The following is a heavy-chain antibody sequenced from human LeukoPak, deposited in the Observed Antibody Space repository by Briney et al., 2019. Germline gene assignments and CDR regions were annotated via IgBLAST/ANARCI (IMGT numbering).Heavy chain of an antibody. CDR2: IIPIFGTA. J-gene: IGHJ5*02. CDR3: ARIDAVAPYYWFDP. V-gene: IGHV1-69*01. D-gene: IGHD6-19*01. Sequence: ASVKVSRKASGGTFSSYAISWVRQAPGQGLEWMGGIIPIFGTANYAQKFQGRVTITADESTSTAYMELSSLRSEDTAVYYCARIDAVAPYYWFDPWGQGTLVTVSS. CDR1: GGTFSSYA.